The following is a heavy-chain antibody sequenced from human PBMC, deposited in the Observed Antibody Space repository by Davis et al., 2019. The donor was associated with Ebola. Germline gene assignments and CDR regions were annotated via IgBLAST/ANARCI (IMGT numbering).Heavy chain of an antibody. CDR2: IKQDGSEK. Sequence: GGSLRLSCAASGFTFSSYRMSGVRQAPGKGLEWVANIKQDGSEKYYVDSLKGRFTISRDNAKNLLSLQMNGLRAEDTAFYYCARGPSTGNSFTYWGQGTLVTVSS. V-gene: IGHV3-7*01. D-gene: IGHD4-23*01. CDR1: GFTFSSYR. J-gene: IGHJ4*02. CDR3: ARGPSTGNSFTY.